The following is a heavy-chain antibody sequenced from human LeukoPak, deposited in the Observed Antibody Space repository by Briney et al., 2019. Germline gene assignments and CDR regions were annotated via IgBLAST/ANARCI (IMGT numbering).Heavy chain of an antibody. CDR2: ISGSGGSI. J-gene: IGHJ4*02. V-gene: IGHV3-23*01. CDR1: GFTFSSYA. D-gene: IGHD3-3*01. Sequence: GGSLRLSCAASGFTFSSYAMSWVRQAPGKGLEWVSAISGSGGSIYYADSVKGRFTISRDNSKNTLYLQMNSLRAEDTAVYYCAKDRGYYDFWSIFDYWGQGTLVTVSS. CDR3: AKDRGYYDFWSIFDY.